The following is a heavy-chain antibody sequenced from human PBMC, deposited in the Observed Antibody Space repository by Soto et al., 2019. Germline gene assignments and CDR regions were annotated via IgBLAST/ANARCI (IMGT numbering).Heavy chain of an antibody. CDR2: INAGNGNT. CDR3: ASIAVARRYFDY. CDR1: GYTFTSYA. V-gene: IGHV1-3*01. D-gene: IGHD6-19*01. Sequence: ASVKVSCKASGYTFTSYAMHWVRQAPGQRLEWMGWINAGNGNTKYSQKFQGRVTITRDTSASTAYMELSSLRSEDTAVYYCASIAVARRYFDYWGQGTLVTVSS. J-gene: IGHJ4*02.